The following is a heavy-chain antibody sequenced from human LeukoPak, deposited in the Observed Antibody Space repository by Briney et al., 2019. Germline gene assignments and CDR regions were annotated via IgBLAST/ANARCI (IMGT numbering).Heavy chain of an antibody. D-gene: IGHD4-17*01. CDR3: ARELTTVTIRAFDY. Sequence: GGSLRLSCAASGFTFSSYWMSWVRQAPGKGLEWVANIKQDGSEKYYVDSVKGRFTISRDNAKNSPYLQMNSLRAEDTAVYYCARELTTVTIRAFDYWGQGTLVTVSS. J-gene: IGHJ4*02. CDR2: IKQDGSEK. V-gene: IGHV3-7*01. CDR1: GFTFSSYW.